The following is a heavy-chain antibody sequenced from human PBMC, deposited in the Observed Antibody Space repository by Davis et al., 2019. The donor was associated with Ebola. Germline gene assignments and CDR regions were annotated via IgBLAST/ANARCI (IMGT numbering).Heavy chain of an antibody. D-gene: IGHD6-19*01. CDR2: IKSKTDGGTT. CDR1: GFTFSNAW. Sequence: GESLKISCAASGFTFSNAWMNWVRQAPGKGLEWVGRIKSKTDGGTTDYAAPVKGRFTISREDSKNTLFLQMNRLKTEDTAVYYCSTRTSSGWKLYGMDVWGQGTTVTVSS. CDR3: STRTSSGWKLYGMDV. V-gene: IGHV3-15*07. J-gene: IGHJ6*02.